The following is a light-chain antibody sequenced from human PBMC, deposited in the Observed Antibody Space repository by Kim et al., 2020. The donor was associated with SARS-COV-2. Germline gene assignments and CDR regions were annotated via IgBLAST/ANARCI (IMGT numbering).Light chain of an antibody. CDR3: QQYGSSPFT. CDR1: QSVSSSY. Sequence: SPGERATLTCRASQSVSSSYLAWYQQNPGQAPRLLIYSTSTRATGSPDRFSGSGSGTDFTLTISRLESEDFAVYYCQQYGSSPFTFGGGTKVDIK. J-gene: IGKJ4*01. CDR2: STS. V-gene: IGKV3-20*01.